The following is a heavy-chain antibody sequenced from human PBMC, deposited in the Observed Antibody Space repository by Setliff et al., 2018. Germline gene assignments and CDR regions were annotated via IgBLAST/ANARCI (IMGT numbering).Heavy chain of an antibody. D-gene: IGHD3-3*01. V-gene: IGHV4-39*07. CDR1: GASISRSSYY. J-gene: IGHJ4*02. CDR2: IFYGGST. Sequence: SETLSLTCTVSGASISRSSYYWAWIRQPPGRGLELIGSIFYGGSTYYNPSLKSRVTISIDASKNQFSLKLDSVTAADTAVYYCARTDDYYNFYAYWGQGTLVTVS. CDR3: ARTDDYYNFYAY.